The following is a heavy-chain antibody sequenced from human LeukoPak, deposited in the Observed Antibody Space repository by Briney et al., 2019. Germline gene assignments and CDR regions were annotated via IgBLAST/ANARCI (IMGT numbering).Heavy chain of an antibody. D-gene: IGHD3-22*01. V-gene: IGHV4-61*02. J-gene: IGHJ3*02. CDR3: ARGPYSYDSSGAFDI. CDR1: GDSISSGDYY. Sequence: PSETLSLTCTVSGDSISSGDYYWSWIRQPAGTGLEWIGRISSSGSTSYNPSLKSRVTISVDTSKNQFSLKLSSVTAADTAVYFCARGPYSYDSSGAFDIWGQGTMVTVSS. CDR2: ISSSGST.